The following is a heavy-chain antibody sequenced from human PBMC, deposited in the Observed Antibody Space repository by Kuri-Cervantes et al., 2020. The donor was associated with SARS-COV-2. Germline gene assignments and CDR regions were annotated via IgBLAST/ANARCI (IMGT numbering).Heavy chain of an antibody. J-gene: IGHJ4*02. CDR1: GFAFSGHW. CDR3: VRDGDHWNFDY. D-gene: IGHD1-1*01. V-gene: IGHV3-74*01. CDR2: INPDGSYT. Sequence: GESLEISCAASGFAFSGHWIHWVRQAPGKGLVWVSRINPDGSYTNNADSVKCRFTLSRDNAKTMLFLQMNSLRAEDTAVYYCVRDGDHWNFDYWGQGTLVTVSS.